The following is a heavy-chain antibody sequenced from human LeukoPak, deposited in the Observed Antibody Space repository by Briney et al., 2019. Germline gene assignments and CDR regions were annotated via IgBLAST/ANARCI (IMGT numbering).Heavy chain of an antibody. CDR1: GGSISSGDYY. CDR2: ISYRGSP. CDR3: ARELMTYYYFDY. D-gene: IGHD2-8*01. J-gene: IGHJ4*02. Sequence: SETLSLTCTVSGGSISSGDYYWSWIRQPPGKGLEWIGYISYRGSPDYNPSLKGRVTISLDTSKNQFSLKLSSVTAADTAVYYCARELMTYYYFDYWGQGTLVTVSS. V-gene: IGHV4-30-4*01.